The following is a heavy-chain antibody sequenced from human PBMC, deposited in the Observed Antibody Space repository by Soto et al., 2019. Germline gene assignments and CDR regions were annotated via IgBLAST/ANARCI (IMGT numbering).Heavy chain of an antibody. CDR1: GYTFISHG. D-gene: IGHD2-15*01. CDR3: ARMSSSVVVVPDYGMDV. J-gene: IGHJ6*02. Sequence: QVQLVQSGVEVKKPGASVKVSCKASGYTFISHGISWVRQAPGQGLEWMGWISGKNGNTNYAQKPQGRVTLTTATSTSTAYMELRSLRSDDTAVYYCARMSSSVVVVPDYGMDVWGQETTVTVSS. V-gene: IGHV1-18*04. CDR2: ISGKNGNT.